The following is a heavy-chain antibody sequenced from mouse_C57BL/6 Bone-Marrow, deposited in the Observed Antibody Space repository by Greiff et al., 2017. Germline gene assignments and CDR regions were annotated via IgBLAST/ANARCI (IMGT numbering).Heavy chain of an antibody. Sequence: VQLQPSVAELVRPGTSVKISCQASGYTFTNYWLGWAKHRPGHGLAWIGDIYPGGGYPNYNEKFKGKATLTAAKSSSTAYMQCSSLTSEDSAIYYCARSDDYSNFDYWGQGTTLTVSS. CDR1: GYTFTNYW. V-gene: IGHV1-63*01. CDR3: ARSDDYSNFDY. D-gene: IGHD1-1*01. CDR2: IYPGGGYP. J-gene: IGHJ2*01.